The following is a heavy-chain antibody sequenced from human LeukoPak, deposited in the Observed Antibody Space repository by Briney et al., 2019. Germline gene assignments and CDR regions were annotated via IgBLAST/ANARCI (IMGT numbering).Heavy chain of an antibody. D-gene: IGHD5-18*01. Sequence: SETLSLTCAVYGGSFSGYYWSWIRQPPGKGLEWIGEINHSGSTNYNPSLKSRVTISVDTSKNQFSLKLSSVTAADTAVYYCARGGQLWLRYWGQGTLVTVSS. J-gene: IGHJ4*02. CDR2: INHSGST. CDR3: ARGGQLWLRY. CDR1: GGSFSGYY. V-gene: IGHV4-34*01.